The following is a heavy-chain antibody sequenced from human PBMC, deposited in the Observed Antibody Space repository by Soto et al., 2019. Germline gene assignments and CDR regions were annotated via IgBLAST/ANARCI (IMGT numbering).Heavy chain of an antibody. Sequence: PGGSLRLSCAASGFTFSSHWMSWVRQAPGKGLEWVANIKQDGSEKYYVDSVKGRFTISRDNAKNSLYLQMNSLRAEDTAVYYCARAEWYYDSSGYYSYWGQGTLVTVS. CDR2: IKQDGSEK. J-gene: IGHJ4*02. CDR1: GFTFSSHW. CDR3: ARAEWYYDSSGYYSY. D-gene: IGHD3-22*01. V-gene: IGHV3-7*01.